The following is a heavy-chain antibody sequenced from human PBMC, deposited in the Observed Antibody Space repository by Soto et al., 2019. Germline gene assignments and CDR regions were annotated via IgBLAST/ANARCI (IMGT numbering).Heavy chain of an antibody. J-gene: IGHJ4*02. D-gene: IGHD3-10*01. CDR3: AREGPVKLWFEAPNYFDY. V-gene: IGHV1-69*01. Sequence: QVQLVQSGAEVKKPGSSVKVSCKASGGTFSSYAISWVRQAPGQGLAWMGGIIPIFGTANYAQKFQGRVTITADESTSTAYMELSSLRSEDTAVYYCAREGPVKLWFEAPNYFDYWGQGTLVTVSS. CDR1: GGTFSSYA. CDR2: IIPIFGTA.